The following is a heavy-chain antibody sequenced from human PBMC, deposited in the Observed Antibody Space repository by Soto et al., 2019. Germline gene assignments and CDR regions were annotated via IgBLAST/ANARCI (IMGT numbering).Heavy chain of an antibody. J-gene: IGHJ3*02. V-gene: IGHV3-23*01. D-gene: IGHD6-25*01. Sequence: GGSLRLSCAASGFTFRNYAMTWVRQAPGKGLEWVSGISSSGDNTYYPSSVRGRFTISRDNSKDTLFLQMSSLRAEDTATYYWAKFKGGVNDGLDIWGQGTMVTVSS. CDR1: GFTFRNYA. CDR3: AKFKGGVNDGLDI. CDR2: ISSSGDNT.